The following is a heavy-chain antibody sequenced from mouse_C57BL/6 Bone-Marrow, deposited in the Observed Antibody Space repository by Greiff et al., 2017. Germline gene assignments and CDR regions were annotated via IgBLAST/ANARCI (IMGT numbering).Heavy chain of an antibody. V-gene: IGHV15-2*01. Sequence: QVQLQQSGSELRGPGSSVKLSCKDFDSEVFPIAYMSWVRQKPGHGFEWIGGILPSIGRTIYGEKFEDKATLDADTLSNTAYLELNSLTSEDSAIYYCARGGYSNFLRGYFDVWGTGTTVTVSS. CDR3: ARGGYSNFLRGYFDV. CDR1: DSEVFPIAY. CDR2: ILPSIGRT. D-gene: IGHD2-5*01. J-gene: IGHJ1*03.